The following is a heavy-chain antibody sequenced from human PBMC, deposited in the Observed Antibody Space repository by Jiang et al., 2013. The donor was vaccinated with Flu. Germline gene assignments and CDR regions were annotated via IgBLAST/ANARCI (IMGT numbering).Heavy chain of an antibody. CDR3: AKGPLRSVIAQTFDY. CDR1: GFTFSSYG. D-gene: IGHD3-22*01. Sequence: VQLVESGGGVVQPGRSLRLSCAASGFTFSSYGMHWVRQAPGKGLEWVAVISYDGSNKYYADSVKGRFTISRDNSKNTLYLQMNSLRAEDTAVYYCAKGPLRSVIAQTFDYWGQGTLVTVSS. V-gene: IGHV3-30*18. CDR2: ISYDGSNK. J-gene: IGHJ4*02.